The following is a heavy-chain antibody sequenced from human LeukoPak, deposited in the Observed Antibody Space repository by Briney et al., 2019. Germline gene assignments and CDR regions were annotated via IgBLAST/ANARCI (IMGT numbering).Heavy chain of an antibody. Sequence: SETLSLTCTVSGYSISSGYYWGWIRQPPGKGLEWIGSIYHSGSTYYNPSLKSRVTISVDTSKNQFSLKLSSVTAADTAVYYCARSPLMDCSSTSCYWSGYYYYMDVWGKGTTVTISS. CDR2: IYHSGST. CDR1: GYSISSGYY. J-gene: IGHJ6*03. V-gene: IGHV4-38-2*02. CDR3: ARSPLMDCSSTSCYWSGYYYYMDV. D-gene: IGHD2-2*01.